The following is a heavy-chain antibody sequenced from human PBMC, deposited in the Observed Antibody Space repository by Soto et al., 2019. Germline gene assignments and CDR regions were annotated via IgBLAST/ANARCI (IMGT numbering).Heavy chain of an antibody. J-gene: IGHJ4*02. CDR3: ARGGQWDFLSDY. Sequence: QVQLVQSGAEVKKPGASVKVSCKASGYSFTRYYINWVRQAPGQGLEWMGWISAYNGNTHYEEKPQGRVTLTTDTSTSTAYMELRSLRSDDTAVYFCARGGQWDFLSDYWGQGTRVTVSS. D-gene: IGHD1-26*01. CDR1: GYSFTRYY. CDR2: ISAYNGNT. V-gene: IGHV1-18*01.